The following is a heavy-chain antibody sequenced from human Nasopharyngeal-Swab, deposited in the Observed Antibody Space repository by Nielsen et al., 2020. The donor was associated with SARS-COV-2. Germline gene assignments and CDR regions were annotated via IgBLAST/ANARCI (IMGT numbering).Heavy chain of an antibody. Sequence: SGPTLVKPTQTLTLTCTFSGFSLSTTGESVGWIRQPPGKAVEWLALIYWDDDKPYSPSLKSRLTITKDTSKNQVVLTMTNMDPVDTATYFCAHRTASFDYWGQGTLVTVSS. CDR2: IYWDDDK. CDR1: GFSLSTTGES. J-gene: IGHJ4*02. CDR3: AHRTASFDY. V-gene: IGHV2-5*02. D-gene: IGHD2-21*02.